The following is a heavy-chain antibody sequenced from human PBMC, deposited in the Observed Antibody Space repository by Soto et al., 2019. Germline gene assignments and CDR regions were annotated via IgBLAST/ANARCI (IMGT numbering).Heavy chain of an antibody. CDR1: GCSISSGDYY. D-gene: IGHD6-13*01. CDR2: IYYSGST. CDR3: ARDSVASDSSSSHRHYYYYGMDV. Sequence: SETLSLTCPVSGCSISSGDYYWSWIRQPPGKGLEWIGYIYYSGSTYYNPSLKSRVTISVDTSKNQFSLKLSSVTAADTAVYYCARDSVASDSSSSHRHYYYYGMDVWGQGTTVTVSS. V-gene: IGHV4-30-4*01. J-gene: IGHJ6*02.